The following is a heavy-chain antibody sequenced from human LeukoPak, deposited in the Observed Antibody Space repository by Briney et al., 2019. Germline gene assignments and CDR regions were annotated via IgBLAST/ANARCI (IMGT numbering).Heavy chain of an antibody. CDR2: INHSGST. J-gene: IGHJ4*02. D-gene: IGHD3-22*01. V-gene: IGHV4-34*01. Sequence: SESLSLTCAVYGGSFSGYYWSWIRQPPGKRLEWIGEINHSGSTNYNPSLKSRVTISVDTSKNQFSLKLSSVTAADTAVYYCARLWKLNYYDSSGYLVSGDYFDYWGQGTLVTVSS. CDR1: GGSFSGYY. CDR3: ARLWKLNYYDSSGYLVSGDYFDY.